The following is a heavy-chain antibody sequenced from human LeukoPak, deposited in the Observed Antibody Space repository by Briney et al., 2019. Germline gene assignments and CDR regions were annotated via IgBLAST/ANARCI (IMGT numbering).Heavy chain of an antibody. Sequence: RGASVKVSCKASGYTFNSYALSWVRQAPGQGLEWMGWINTNTGIATYAQGFTGRFVFSLDTSGSTAYLQISSLKAEDTAVYYCAGESYYGSGSYVYWGQGTLVTVSS. CDR3: AGESYYGSGSYVY. CDR2: INTNTGIA. D-gene: IGHD3-10*01. V-gene: IGHV7-4-1*02. J-gene: IGHJ4*02. CDR1: GYTFNSYA.